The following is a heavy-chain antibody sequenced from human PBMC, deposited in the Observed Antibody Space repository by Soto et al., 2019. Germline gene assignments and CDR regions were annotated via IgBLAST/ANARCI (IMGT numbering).Heavy chain of an antibody. D-gene: IGHD5-18*01. CDR2: IHNSGTT. Sequence: SETLSLTCNVSSGSVNSDNYYWTWVRQPPGKGLEWIGNIHNSGTTNYNPSLQNRVTMSMDTSKNQYSLKLTSVTAADAALYYCARDMRGFSRALDYWGRGTPVTVSS. J-gene: IGHJ4*02. V-gene: IGHV4-61*01. CDR1: SGSVNSDNYY. CDR3: ARDMRGFSRALDY.